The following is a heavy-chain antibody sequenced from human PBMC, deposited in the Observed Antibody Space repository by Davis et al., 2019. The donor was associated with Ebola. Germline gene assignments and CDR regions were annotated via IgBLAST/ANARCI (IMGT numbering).Heavy chain of an antibody. CDR3: ARDIAVAGTIGFDY. Sequence: GESLKISCAASGFTFSSYSMNWVRQAPGKGLEWVSSISSSSSYIYYADSVKGRFTISRDNAKNTLYLQMNSLRPEDTAVYYCARDIAVAGTIGFDYWGQGTLVTVSS. V-gene: IGHV3-21*01. D-gene: IGHD6-19*01. J-gene: IGHJ4*02. CDR2: ISSSSSYI. CDR1: GFTFSSYS.